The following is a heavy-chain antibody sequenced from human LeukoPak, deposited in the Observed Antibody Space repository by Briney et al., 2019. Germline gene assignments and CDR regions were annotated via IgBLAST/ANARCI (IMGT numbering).Heavy chain of an antibody. Sequence: GGSLRLSCAASGFTFSSYSMNWVRQAPGKGLEWVSSISSSSSYIYYADSVKGRFTISRDNAKNSLYLQMNSLRAEDTAVYYCARSIVGATPIFDYWGQGTLVTVSS. D-gene: IGHD1-26*01. V-gene: IGHV3-21*01. CDR2: ISSSSSYI. J-gene: IGHJ4*02. CDR1: GFTFSSYS. CDR3: ARSIVGATPIFDY.